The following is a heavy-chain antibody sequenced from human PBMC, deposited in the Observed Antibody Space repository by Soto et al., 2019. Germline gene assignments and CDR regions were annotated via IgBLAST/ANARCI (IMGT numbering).Heavy chain of an antibody. V-gene: IGHV3-33*01. D-gene: IGHD2-15*01. CDR1: GFTFSSYG. CDR3: ARDADIVVVVAATWGYGMDV. CDR2: IWYDGSNK. Sequence: GGSLRLSCAASGFTFSSYGMHWVRQAPGKGLEWVAVIWYDGSNKYYADSVKGRFTISRDNSKNTLYLQMNSLRAEDTAVYYCARDADIVVVVAATWGYGMDVWGQGTTVTVSS. J-gene: IGHJ6*02.